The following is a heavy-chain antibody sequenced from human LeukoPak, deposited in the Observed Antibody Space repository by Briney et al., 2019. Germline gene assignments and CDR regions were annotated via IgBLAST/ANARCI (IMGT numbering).Heavy chain of an antibody. J-gene: IGHJ4*02. Sequence: PGGSLRLSCAASGFTFSSYWMHWVRQAPGKGLVWVSRINSDGSSTSYADSVKGRFTISRDNAKNTLYLQMNSLRAEDTAVYYCARVVGGSWIGYWGQGTLVTVSS. CDR1: GFTFSSYW. CDR3: ARVVGGSWIGY. V-gene: IGHV3-74*01. D-gene: IGHD2-15*01. CDR2: INSDGSST.